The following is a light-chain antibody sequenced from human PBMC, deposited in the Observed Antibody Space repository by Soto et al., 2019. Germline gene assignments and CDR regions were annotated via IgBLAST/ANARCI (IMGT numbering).Light chain of an antibody. J-gene: IGKJ4*01. CDR2: AAS. CDR3: QKYNSAPLT. V-gene: IGKV1-27*01. CDR1: QGIAPY. Sequence: DVQMTQSPSSLSASVGDRVTITCRASQGIAPYLAWFQQKPGKVPKLLIYAASTLQSGVPSRLSRSGSGTDFTLTISSLQPEDVATYYCQKYNSAPLTFGGGTKVEIK.